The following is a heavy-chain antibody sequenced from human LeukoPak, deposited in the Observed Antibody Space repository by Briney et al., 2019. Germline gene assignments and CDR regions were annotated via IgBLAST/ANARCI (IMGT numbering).Heavy chain of an antibody. V-gene: IGHV4-34*01. J-gene: IGHJ6*02. CDR2: INHSGST. CDR1: GGSFSGYY. D-gene: IGHD6-6*01. Sequence: SETLSLTCAVYGGSFSGYYWSWIRRPPGKGLEWIGEINHSGSTNYNPSLKSRVTISVDTSKNQFSLKLSSVTAADTAVYYCARGARGRYSSSYYYGMDVWGQGTTVTVSS. CDR3: ARGARGRYSSSYYYGMDV.